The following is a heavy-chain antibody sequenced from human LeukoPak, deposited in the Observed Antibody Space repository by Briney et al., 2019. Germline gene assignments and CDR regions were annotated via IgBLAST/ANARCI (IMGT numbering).Heavy chain of an antibody. CDR3: ARSCSGGSCCSVYYYYGMDV. CDR2: MNPNSGNT. D-gene: IGHD2-15*01. J-gene: IGHJ6*02. CDR1: GYTFTSYD. Sequence: ASVKVSCKASGYTFTSYDINWVRQATGQGLEWMGWMNPNSGNTGYAQKFQGRVTMTRNTSISTAYMELSSLRSEDTAVYYCARSCSGGSCCSVYYYYGMDVWGQGTTVTVSS. V-gene: IGHV1-8*01.